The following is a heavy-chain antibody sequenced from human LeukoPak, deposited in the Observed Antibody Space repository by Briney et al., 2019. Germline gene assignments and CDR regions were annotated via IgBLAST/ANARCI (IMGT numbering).Heavy chain of an antibody. D-gene: IGHD3-22*01. CDR3: ARASTLYYYDSSGCPGY. V-gene: IGHV1-8*02. J-gene: IGHJ4*02. CDR2: MNPNSGNT. Sequence: GASVKVSCKASGYSFSGYDINWVRQATGQGLEWMGWMNPNSGNTGYAQKFQGRVTMTRNTSISTAYMELSSLRSEDTAVYYCARASTLYYYDSSGCPGYWGQGTLVTVSS. CDR1: GYSFSGYD.